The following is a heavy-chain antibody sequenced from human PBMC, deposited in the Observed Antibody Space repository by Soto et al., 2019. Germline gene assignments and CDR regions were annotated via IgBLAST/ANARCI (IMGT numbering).Heavy chain of an antibody. CDR3: AKDKYSGSRPRGYYYGMDV. V-gene: IGHV3-9*01. CDR2: ISWNSGSI. J-gene: IGHJ6*02. D-gene: IGHD5-12*01. Sequence: RGGSLRLSCAASGFTFDDYAMHWVRQAPGKGLEWVSGISWNSGSIGYADSVKGRFTISRDNAKNSLYLQMNSLRAEDTALYYCAKDKYSGSRPRGYYYGMDVWGQGTTVTVSS. CDR1: GFTFDDYA.